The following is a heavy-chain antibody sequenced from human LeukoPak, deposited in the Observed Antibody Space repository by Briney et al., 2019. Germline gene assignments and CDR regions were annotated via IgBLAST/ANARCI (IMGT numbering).Heavy chain of an antibody. V-gene: IGHV3-48*01. J-gene: IGHJ4*02. CDR2: ISSISSTI. D-gene: IGHD4-17*01. Sequence: GGSLRLSCAASGFTFSSYSMNWVRQAPGKGLEWVSYISSISSTIYYADSVKGRFTISRDNAKSSLYLQLNSLRAEDTAVYYCAKDLYGDYDFDCRGQGTLVTVSS. CDR1: GFTFSSYS. CDR3: AKDLYGDYDFDC.